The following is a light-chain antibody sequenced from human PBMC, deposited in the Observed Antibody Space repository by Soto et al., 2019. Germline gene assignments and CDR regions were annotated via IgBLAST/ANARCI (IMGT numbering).Light chain of an antibody. CDR2: GAS. V-gene: IGKV3-11*01. Sequence: EIVLTQSPATLSLSPGERATLSCRASQHVGSNLAWYQQKPGQAPRLLIYGASTRATGIPDRFSGSGSGTEFTLTISSLEPEDAAVYYCQQRSNWPPITFGQGTRLEIK. CDR1: QHVGSN. CDR3: QQRSNWPPIT. J-gene: IGKJ5*01.